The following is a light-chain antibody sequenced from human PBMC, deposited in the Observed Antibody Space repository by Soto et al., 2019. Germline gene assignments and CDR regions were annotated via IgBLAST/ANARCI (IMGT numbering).Light chain of an antibody. V-gene: IGKV1-5*03. CDR1: QSISSL. Sequence: DIQMTQSPSTLSASVGDRVTITCRASQSISSLLAWYQQKPGKAPKLLIYKASSIESGVTSRLSGSGSGTEFTLTISSLQPDDFATYYCQQYNSYSGFTFGGGTKVDIK. J-gene: IGKJ4*01. CDR3: QQYNSYSGFT. CDR2: KAS.